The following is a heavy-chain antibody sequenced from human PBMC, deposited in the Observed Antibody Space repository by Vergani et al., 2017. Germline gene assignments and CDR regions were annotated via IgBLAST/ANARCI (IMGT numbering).Heavy chain of an antibody. CDR1: GGSIRSTFYY. V-gene: IGHV4-39*01. Sequence: QLQLPESDPGLVKPSETLSLTCTVSGGSIRSTFYYWGWIRPPPGKGLEWIGTIYYSGSTYYNPSLESRVTISRDTSKNQFSLKVHSVTAADTAVYYCARGETRTDWLDPWGQGTQVIVSS. CDR2: IYYSGST. J-gene: IGHJ5*02. D-gene: IGHD3/OR15-3a*01. CDR3: ARGETRTDWLDP.